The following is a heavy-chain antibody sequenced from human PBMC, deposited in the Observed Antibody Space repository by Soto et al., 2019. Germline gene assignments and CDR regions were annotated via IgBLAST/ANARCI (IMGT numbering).Heavy chain of an antibody. Sequence: SGTLSLTCTVSGGSISSYYWRWIWQPPGKGLEWIGYIYYSGSTNYNPSLKSRVTISVDTSKNQFSLKLSSVTAADTAVYYCARDTMVRGANYYYGMDVWGQGTTVTVSS. V-gene: IGHV4-59*01. D-gene: IGHD3-10*01. CDR1: GGSISSYY. J-gene: IGHJ6*02. CDR3: ARDTMVRGANYYYGMDV. CDR2: IYYSGST.